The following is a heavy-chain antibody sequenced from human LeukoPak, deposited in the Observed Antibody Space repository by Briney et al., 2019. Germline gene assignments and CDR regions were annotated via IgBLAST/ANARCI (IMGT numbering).Heavy chain of an antibody. V-gene: IGHV1-46*01. J-gene: IGHJ5*02. Sequence: ASVKVSCKASGYIFSRYFMHWVRQAPGQGLEWMGIINPSGGNTIHAQKFQGRVTMTRDTSTSTVYMELSSLRSEDTAVYYCATALYDTSGYFSFDPWGQGTLVTVSS. D-gene: IGHD3-22*01. CDR2: INPSGGNT. CDR3: ATALYDTSGYFSFDP. CDR1: GYIFSRYF.